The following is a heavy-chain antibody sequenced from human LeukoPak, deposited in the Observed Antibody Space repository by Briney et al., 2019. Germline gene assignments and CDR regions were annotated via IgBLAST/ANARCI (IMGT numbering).Heavy chain of an antibody. V-gene: IGHV4-39*01. J-gene: IGHJ3*02. D-gene: IGHD6-25*01. CDR1: GGSISSSSYY. CDR3: ARLHAQGGGPTLDI. CDR2: IYYSGST. Sequence: SETLSLTCTVSGGSISSSSYYWGWIRQPPGKGLEWIGSIYYSGSTYYNPSLKSRVTIPVDTSKNQFSLKLSSVTAADTAVYYCARLHAQGGGPTLDIWGQGTMVTVSS.